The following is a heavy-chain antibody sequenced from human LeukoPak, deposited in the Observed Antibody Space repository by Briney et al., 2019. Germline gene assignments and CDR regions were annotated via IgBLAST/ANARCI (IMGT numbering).Heavy chain of an antibody. Sequence: GGSLRLSCAASGFTFSNYWMHWVRQAPGKGLVWVSRINTDGSSTGYADSVEGRFTISRDNAKNTLYLQMSSLRAEDTAVYFCARDRRYCTSTSCYDPYFDCWGQGTLVTVSS. V-gene: IGHV3-74*01. J-gene: IGHJ4*02. CDR1: GFTFSNYW. D-gene: IGHD2-2*01. CDR3: ARDRRYCTSTSCYDPYFDC. CDR2: INTDGSST.